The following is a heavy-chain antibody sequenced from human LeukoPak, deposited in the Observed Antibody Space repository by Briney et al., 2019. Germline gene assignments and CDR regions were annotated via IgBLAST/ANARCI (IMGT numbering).Heavy chain of an antibody. D-gene: IGHD3-22*01. J-gene: IGHJ5*02. CDR2: IYTSGST. Sequence: SETLSLTCTVSGGSISSYYWSWIRQPAGKGLEWIGRIYTSGSTNYNPSLKSRVTMSVDTSKNQFSLKLSSVTAANTAVYYCARDGYYDSSGYYHNRRNWFDPWGQGPLVTVSS. V-gene: IGHV4-4*07. CDR1: GGSISSYY. CDR3: ARDGYYDSSGYYHNRRNWFDP.